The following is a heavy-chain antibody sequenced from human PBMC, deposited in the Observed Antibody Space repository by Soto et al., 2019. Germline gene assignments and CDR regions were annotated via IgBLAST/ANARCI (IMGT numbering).Heavy chain of an antibody. CDR3: SKGTGTTRLYSMDV. V-gene: IGHV3-23*01. D-gene: IGHD1-7*01. J-gene: IGHJ6*02. CDR1: LFIVQTHH. Sequence: GPLRCSCLACLFIVQTHHMNWVRQAPGKGLEWVASISAIGDSTYYADSLKGRFTISRDNSKDTLYLQMNSLRAEDTALYYCSKGTGTTRLYSMDVWGQGTTVSVSS. CDR2: ISAIGDST.